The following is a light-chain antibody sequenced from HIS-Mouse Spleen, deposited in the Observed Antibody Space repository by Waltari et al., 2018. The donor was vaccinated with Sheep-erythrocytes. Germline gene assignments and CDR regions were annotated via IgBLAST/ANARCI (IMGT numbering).Light chain of an antibody. CDR2: DVS. CDR3: CSYAGSYTWV. V-gene: IGLV2-11*01. Sequence: QSALTQPRPLSGSPGQPVTISCTGTSSDVSGYNYVSWYQQHPGKAPKLMIYDVSKRPSGVPDRFSGSKSGNTASLTISGLQAEDEADYYCCSYAGSYTWVFGGGTKL. J-gene: IGLJ3*02. CDR1: SSDVSGYNY.